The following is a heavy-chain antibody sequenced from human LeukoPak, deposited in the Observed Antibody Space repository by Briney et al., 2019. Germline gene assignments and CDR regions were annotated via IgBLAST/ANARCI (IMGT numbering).Heavy chain of an antibody. D-gene: IGHD5-24*01. CDR1: GGSISSYY. J-gene: IGHJ6*03. CDR3: ARGGDGYKGSYYYYYMDV. Sequence: SETLSLTCTVSGGSISSYYWSWIRQPPGKGLDWIGYIYYSGSTNYNPSLKSRVTISVDTSKNQFSLKLSSVTAADTAVYYCARGGDGYKGSYYYYYMDVWGKGTTVTVSS. V-gene: IGHV4-59*01. CDR2: IYYSGST.